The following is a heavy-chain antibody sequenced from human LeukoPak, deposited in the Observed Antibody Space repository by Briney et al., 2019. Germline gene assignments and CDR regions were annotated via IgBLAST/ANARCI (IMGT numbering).Heavy chain of an antibody. V-gene: IGHV3-30*02. CDR1: GFTFSSYG. Sequence: GGSLRLSCAASGFTFSSYGMHWVRQAPGKGLEWVAFIRYDGSNKYYADSVKGRFTISRDNSKNTLYLRMNSLRAEDTAVYYCAKDLAEYCSSTSCYDPFDYWGQGTLVTVSS. D-gene: IGHD2-2*01. CDR2: IRYDGSNK. J-gene: IGHJ4*02. CDR3: AKDLAEYCSSTSCYDPFDY.